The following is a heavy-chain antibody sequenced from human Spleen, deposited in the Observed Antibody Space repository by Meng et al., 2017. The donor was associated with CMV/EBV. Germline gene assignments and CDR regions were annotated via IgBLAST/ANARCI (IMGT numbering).Heavy chain of an antibody. CDR1: GYTFTGYY. Sequence: QVQLAQSGAGGKNPGAPVKVSCKASGYTFTGYYMHWVRQAPGQGLEWMGWINPNSGGTNYAQKFQGRVTMTRDTSISTAYMELSRLRSDDTAVYYCARGGEVATITLDYWGQGTLVTVSS. J-gene: IGHJ4*02. V-gene: IGHV1-2*02. CDR2: INPNSGGT. CDR3: ARGGEVATITLDY. D-gene: IGHD5-12*01.